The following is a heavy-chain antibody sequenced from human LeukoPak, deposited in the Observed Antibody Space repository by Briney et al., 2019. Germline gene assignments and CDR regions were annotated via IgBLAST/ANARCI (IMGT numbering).Heavy chain of an antibody. CDR3: ARYGSSDSLSWYFDL. CDR1: GFTFDDYG. D-gene: IGHD2-2*01. V-gene: IGHV3-20*04. J-gene: IGHJ2*01. CDR2: INWDGGST. Sequence: GGSLRLSCAASGFTFDDYGMSWVRQAPGKGLEWVSGINWDGGSTGYAESVKGRFTISRDNAKNSLYLQMTSLRAEDTASYYCARYGSSDSLSWYFDLWGRGPLVTVSS.